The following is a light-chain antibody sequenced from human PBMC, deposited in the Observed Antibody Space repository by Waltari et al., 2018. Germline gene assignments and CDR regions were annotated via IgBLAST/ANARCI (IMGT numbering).Light chain of an antibody. V-gene: IGKV1-9*01. J-gene: IGKJ1*01. CDR3: LQLNSYPRT. CDR1: QDISSN. Sequence: DIHLTQSPSFLSASVGDRVTITCRASQDISSNLAWYQQKPGKAPKLLIYRASTLQSWVPSRFSGNESGTEFTLTISSLQSEDFATYSCLQLNSYPRTFGQGTKVEVK. CDR2: RAS.